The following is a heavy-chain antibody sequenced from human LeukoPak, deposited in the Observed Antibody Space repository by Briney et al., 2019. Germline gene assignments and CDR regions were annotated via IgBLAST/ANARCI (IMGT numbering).Heavy chain of an antibody. D-gene: IGHD3-3*01. CDR1: GGSXSSXX. V-gene: IGHV4-59*01. Sequence: GGSXSSXXXSWIRQPPGKXXXXIGYIYYSWSTNYTPSLKIRVTISVDTSKNQFSPKLSSVTAADTAVYYCARDSVTIFAFDPWGQGTLVTVSS. J-gene: IGHJ5*02. CDR2: IYYSWST. CDR3: ARDSVTIFAFDP.